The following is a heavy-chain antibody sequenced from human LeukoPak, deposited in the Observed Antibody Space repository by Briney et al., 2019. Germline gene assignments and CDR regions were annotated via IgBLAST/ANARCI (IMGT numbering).Heavy chain of an antibody. Sequence: PGGSLRLSCAASGFSFSNYAMTWVRQAPGKGLEWVSVISGSGGSTFYADSVKGRFTISRDNAKNSLYLQMNSLRAEDTAVHYCARDSPDYGDYVAFDIWGQGTMVTVSS. CDR3: ARDSPDYGDYVAFDI. CDR2: ISGSGGST. D-gene: IGHD4-17*01. CDR1: GFSFSNYA. J-gene: IGHJ3*02. V-gene: IGHV3-23*01.